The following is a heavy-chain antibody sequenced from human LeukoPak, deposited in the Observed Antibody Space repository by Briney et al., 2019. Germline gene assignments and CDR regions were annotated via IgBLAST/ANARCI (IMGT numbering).Heavy chain of an antibody. CDR2: ISYDVGNK. V-gene: IGHV3-30*18. CDR1: GVTFSSYG. CDR3: AKEYTSSSWYGGYFDY. J-gene: IGHJ4*02. D-gene: IGHD6-13*01. Sequence: GGSLRLSCAASGVTFSSYGMHCVRHAPGEGLGCVAVISYDVGNKNYADSVKGGFTISRDNSKNTLYVQMNSLRAEDTAVYYCAKEYTSSSWYGGYFDYWGQGTMVTVSS.